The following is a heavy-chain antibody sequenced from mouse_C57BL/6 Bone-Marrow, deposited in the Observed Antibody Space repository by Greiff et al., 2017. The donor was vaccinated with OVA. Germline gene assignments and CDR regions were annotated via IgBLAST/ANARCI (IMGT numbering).Heavy chain of an antibody. Sequence: EVQLQQSGPELVKPGASVKISCKASGYTFTDYYMNWVKQSHGKSLEWIGDINPNNGGTSYNQKFKGKATLTVDKSSSTAYMELRSLTSEDSAVYYCARSSHDGYYGYWGQGTTLTVSS. D-gene: IGHD2-3*01. CDR3: ARSSHDGYYGY. CDR1: GYTFTDYY. CDR2: INPNNGGT. V-gene: IGHV1-26*01. J-gene: IGHJ2*01.